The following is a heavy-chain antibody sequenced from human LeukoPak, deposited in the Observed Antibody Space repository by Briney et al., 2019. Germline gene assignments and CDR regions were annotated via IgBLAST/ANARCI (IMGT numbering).Heavy chain of an antibody. CDR1: GFTFSSYG. Sequence: GGSLRLSCAASGFTFSSYGMHWVRQAPGKGLEWVAVIWYDGSNKYYADSVKGRFTISRDNSKNTLYLQMNSLRAEDTAVYYCAKDLPRGYYDSSGYYYGYWGQGTLVTVSS. CDR2: IWYDGSNK. D-gene: IGHD3-22*01. V-gene: IGHV3-33*06. J-gene: IGHJ4*02. CDR3: AKDLPRGYYDSSGYYYGY.